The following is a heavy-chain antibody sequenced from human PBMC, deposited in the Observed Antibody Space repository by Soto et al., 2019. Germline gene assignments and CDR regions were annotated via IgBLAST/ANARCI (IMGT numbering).Heavy chain of an antibody. CDR1: GGSISSYY. CDR3: ARVVSSSWYENWFDP. J-gene: IGHJ5*02. CDR2: IYYSGST. D-gene: IGHD6-13*01. Sequence: QVQLQESGPGLVKPSETLSLTCTVSGGSISSYYWSWIRQPPGKGLEWIGYIYYSGSTNYNPSLNSRVTISVDTSKNQFSLKLSSVTAADTAVYYCARVVSSSWYENWFDPWGQGTLVTVSS. V-gene: IGHV4-59*01.